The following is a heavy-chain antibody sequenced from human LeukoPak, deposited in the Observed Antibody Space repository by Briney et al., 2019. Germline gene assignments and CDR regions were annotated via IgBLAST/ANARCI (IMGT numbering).Heavy chain of an antibody. CDR2: IYSSGST. J-gene: IGHJ4*02. CDR3: ARLPYSSGWYDY. Sequence: SETLSLTCSVSGGSISSNTYYWGWLRQPPGKGLEWIGSIYSSGSTYYNPSLKSRVTISVDTSKNQFSLKLTSVTAADTAVYYCARLPYSSGWYDYWGQGTLVTVSS. V-gene: IGHV4-39*01. D-gene: IGHD6-19*01. CDR1: GGSISSNTYY.